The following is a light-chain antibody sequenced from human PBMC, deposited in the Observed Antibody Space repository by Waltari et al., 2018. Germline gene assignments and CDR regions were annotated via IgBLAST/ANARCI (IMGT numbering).Light chain of an antibody. CDR1: RSDVGNYNF. V-gene: IGLV2-23*01. CDR3: CSYAGSRTPWV. J-gene: IGLJ3*02. Sequence: QSVLTQPASVSGSPGQSITISCTGTRSDVGNYNFVSWYQQNPDEAPKLVIYEGSKRPSWISIRFSGSKSGNTASLTISRLQAEDEADYFCCSYAGSRTPWVFGGGTRVTVL. CDR2: EGS.